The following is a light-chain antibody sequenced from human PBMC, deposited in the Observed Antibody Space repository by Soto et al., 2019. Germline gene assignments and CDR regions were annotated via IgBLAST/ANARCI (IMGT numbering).Light chain of an antibody. J-gene: IGKJ1*01. CDR2: GAS. CDR1: QTINSNY. V-gene: IGKV3-20*01. Sequence: EIVLTQSPGTLSLSPGERATLSCRASQTINSNYLVWFQQKPGQAPRLLIYGASSRATGIPDRFSGSGSGTDFTLSISRLEPEDFAVYYCQQYSSLWTFGQGTKVDIK. CDR3: QQYSSLWT.